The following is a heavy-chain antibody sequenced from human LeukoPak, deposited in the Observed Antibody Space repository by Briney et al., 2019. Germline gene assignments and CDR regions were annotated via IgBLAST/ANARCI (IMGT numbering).Heavy chain of an antibody. Sequence: PGGSLRLSCAASGFTFSSYAMSWVRQAPGKGLEWVSAISGSGGSTYYADSVKGRFTISRDNSKNTLYLQMISLRAEDTAVYYCAKDRQWLPTGLDYWGQGTLVTVSS. CDR3: AKDRQWLPTGLDY. CDR2: ISGSGGST. V-gene: IGHV3-23*01. D-gene: IGHD6-19*01. CDR1: GFTFSSYA. J-gene: IGHJ4*02.